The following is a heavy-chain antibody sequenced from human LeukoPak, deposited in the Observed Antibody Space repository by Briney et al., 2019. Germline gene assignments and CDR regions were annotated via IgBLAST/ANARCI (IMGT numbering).Heavy chain of an antibody. CDR2: TYYRSTWYN. CDR3: ARSFSSGYYSSYYFDY. Sequence: SQTLSLTCAISGDSVSSNSVTWNWIRQSPSRGLEWLGRTYYRSTWYNDYAVSVRGRITVNPDTSKNQFSLHLNSVTPEDTAVYYCARSFSSGYYSSYYFDYWGQGTLVTVSS. D-gene: IGHD3-22*01. J-gene: IGHJ4*02. CDR1: GDSVSSNSVT. V-gene: IGHV6-1*01.